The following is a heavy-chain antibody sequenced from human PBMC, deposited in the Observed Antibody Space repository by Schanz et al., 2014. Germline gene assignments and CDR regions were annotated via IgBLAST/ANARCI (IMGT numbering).Heavy chain of an antibody. J-gene: IGHJ5*02. CDR1: GGSISSSSYF. D-gene: IGHD3-10*01. CDR2: IYNSGST. CDR3: GRHPHYYGSGSGFDP. Sequence: QLQLQESGPGLVKPSETLSLTCTVSGGSISSSSYFWGWIRQPPGKGLEWIGCIYNSGSTNYNPSPKSRVTISVDPSKNQFPLKLSSVTAADTAVYYCGRHPHYYGSGSGFDPWGQGTLVTVSS. V-gene: IGHV4-39*01.